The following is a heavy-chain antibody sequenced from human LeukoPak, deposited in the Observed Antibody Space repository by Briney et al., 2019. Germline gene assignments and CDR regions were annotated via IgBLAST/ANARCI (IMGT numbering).Heavy chain of an antibody. D-gene: IGHD6-19*01. J-gene: IGHJ4*02. CDR3: ARGGIQVSGIDEFDY. V-gene: IGHV3-7*04. Sequence: PGGSLRLSCAASGFTFSTYWMSWVRQAPGKGLEWVANIKEDGSEKYYGDSVKGRFTISRDNAKNSLYLQMNSLRAEDTAVYYCARGGIQVSGIDEFDYWGQGTLVTVSS. CDR2: IKEDGSEK. CDR1: GFTFSTYW.